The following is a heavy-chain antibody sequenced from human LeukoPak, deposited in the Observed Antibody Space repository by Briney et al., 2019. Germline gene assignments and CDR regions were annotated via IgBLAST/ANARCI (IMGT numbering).Heavy chain of an antibody. J-gene: IGHJ4*02. CDR2: INSDGSST. CDR1: GFTFSSYW. D-gene: IGHD1-20*01. Sequence: GGSLRLSCAASGFTFSSYWMHWVRQAPGKGLVWVSRINSDGSSTSYADSVKGRFTISRDNAKNTLYLQMNSLRTEDTAVYYCARGDGYNWNDVLLDYWGQGTLVTVSS. CDR3: ARGDGYNWNDVLLDY. V-gene: IGHV3-74*01.